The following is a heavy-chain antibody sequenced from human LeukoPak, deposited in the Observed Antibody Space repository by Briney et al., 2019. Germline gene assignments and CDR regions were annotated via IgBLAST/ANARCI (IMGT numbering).Heavy chain of an antibody. J-gene: IGHJ4*02. CDR2: IYHSGST. CDR3: AREDRLRLGQLSTVQDSAFDY. D-gene: IGHD3-16*02. Sequence: SETLSLNCAVSGGSISSGGYSWSWIRQPPGKGLEWIGYIYHSGSTYYNPSLKSRVTISVDRSKNQFSLKLSSVTAADTAVYYCAREDRLRLGQLSTVQDSAFDYWGQGTLVTVSS. V-gene: IGHV4-30-2*01. CDR1: GGSISSGGYS.